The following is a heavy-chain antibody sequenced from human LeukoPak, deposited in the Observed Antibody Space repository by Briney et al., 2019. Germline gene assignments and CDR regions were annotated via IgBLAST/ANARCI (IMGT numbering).Heavy chain of an antibody. J-gene: IGHJ4*02. D-gene: IGHD3-10*01. Sequence: PSETLSLTCTVSGGSISSYYWSWLRQPPGKALEWIGYIYYSGSTNYNPSLKSRVTRSDVTSKNQFHLKLSSVTAADTAVYYCARRRFGEFQEYCGQGTLVTVSS. CDR2: IYYSGST. V-gene: IGHV4-59*01. CDR1: GGSISSYY. CDR3: ARRRFGEFQEY.